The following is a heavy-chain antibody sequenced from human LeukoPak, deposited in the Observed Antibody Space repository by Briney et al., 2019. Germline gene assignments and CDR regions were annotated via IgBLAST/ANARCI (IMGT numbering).Heavy chain of an antibody. CDR1: GFTFSSYA. CDR2: ISGSGGST. D-gene: IGHD6-19*01. Sequence: GGSLRLSCAASGFTFSSYAMSWVRQAPGKGLEWVSAISGSGGSTYYAGSVKGRFTISRDNSKNTLYLQMNSLRAEDTAVYYCAKDWWLEPNNDSTDYWGQGTLVTVSS. CDR3: AKDWWLEPNNDSTDY. V-gene: IGHV3-23*01. J-gene: IGHJ4*02.